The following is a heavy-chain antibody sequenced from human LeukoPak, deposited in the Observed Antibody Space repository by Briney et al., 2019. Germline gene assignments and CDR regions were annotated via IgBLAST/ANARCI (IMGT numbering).Heavy chain of an antibody. J-gene: IGHJ4*02. CDR2: INSDGSRT. CDR1: GFTFSSNW. V-gene: IGHV3-74*01. CDR3: GRGFSGGLDY. D-gene: IGHD2-15*01. Sequence: GGSLRLSCAASGFTFSSNWMHWVRQAPGKGLVWVSRINSDGSRTSYADSMKGRFTISRDNAKNTLYLQMNSLRAEDTAVYYCGRGFSGGLDYWGQGNLVTASS.